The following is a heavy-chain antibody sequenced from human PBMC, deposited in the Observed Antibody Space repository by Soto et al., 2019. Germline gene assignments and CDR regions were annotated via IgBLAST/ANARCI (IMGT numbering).Heavy chain of an antibody. CDR2: IIPILGIA. CDR3: ARDHDLVVTWFDP. CDR1: GGTFSSYT. J-gene: IGHJ5*02. Sequence: QVQLVQSGAEVKKPGSSVKVSCKASGGTFSSYTISWVRQAPGQGLEWMGRIIPILGIANYAQKFQGRVTITADKSTSTAYMELSSLRSEDTAVYYCARDHDLVVTWFDPWGQGTLVTVSS. D-gene: IGHD2-21*01. V-gene: IGHV1-69*08.